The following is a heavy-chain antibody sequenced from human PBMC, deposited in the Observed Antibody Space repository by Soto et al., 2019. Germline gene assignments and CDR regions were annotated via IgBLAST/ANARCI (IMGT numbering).Heavy chain of an antibody. J-gene: IGHJ4*02. CDR2: IHPNSGVT. CDR3: ARARLTTLELATTY. CDR1: GYTFTDYY. D-gene: IGHD1-1*01. Sequence: ASVKVSCKASGYTFTDYYLHWVRQSPGQGLEWMGWIHPNSGVTKFPQKFQGRVIMTRATSISTAYMELTRLTSDDTAMYYCARARLTTLELATTYWGQGTLVTVSS. V-gene: IGHV1-2*02.